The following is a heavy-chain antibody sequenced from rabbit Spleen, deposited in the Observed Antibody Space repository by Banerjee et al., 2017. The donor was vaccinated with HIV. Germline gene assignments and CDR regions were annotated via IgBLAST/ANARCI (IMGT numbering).Heavy chain of an antibody. J-gene: IGHJ4*01. D-gene: IGHD2-1*01. V-gene: IGHV1S47*01. CDR2: IEPIFEST. CDR1: GFDFNNYG. CDR3: ARDRANIGGDYGPYYFDL. Sequence: QEQLVESGGGLVQPGGSLKLSCKASGFDFNNYGVSWVRQAPGKGLEWIGYIEPIFESTYYTSWVNGRFTISGHNAQNTLYLQLNSLTAADTATYFCARDRANIGGDYGPYYFDLWGPGTLVTVS.